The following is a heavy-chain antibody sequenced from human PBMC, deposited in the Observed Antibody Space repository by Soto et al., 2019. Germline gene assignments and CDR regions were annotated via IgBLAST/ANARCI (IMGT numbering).Heavy chain of an antibody. CDR3: ARGGCSSTSCLDY. Sequence: ASVKVSCKASGYIFINYYIHWVRQAPGQGLEWIGIINPNGGSTNYAQKFRGRVTMARDTSTSTVYMDLSSLRSDDTAVYYCARGGCSSTSCLDYWGQGTLVTVSS. J-gene: IGHJ4*02. D-gene: IGHD2-2*01. V-gene: IGHV1-46*01. CDR2: INPNGGST. CDR1: GYIFINYY.